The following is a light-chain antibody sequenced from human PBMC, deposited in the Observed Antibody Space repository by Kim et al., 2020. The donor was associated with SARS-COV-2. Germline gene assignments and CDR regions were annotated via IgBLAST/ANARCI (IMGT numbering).Light chain of an antibody. CDR1: QSVSSSY. J-gene: IGKJ1*01. CDR3: QQYGSSPTWT. Sequence: EIVLTQSPGTLSLSPGERATLSCRASQSVSSSYLAWYQQKPGQAPRLLIYGASSRATGILDRFSGSGSGTDFTLTISRLEPEDFAVYYCQQYGSSPTWTLGQGTKVDIK. CDR2: GAS. V-gene: IGKV3-20*01.